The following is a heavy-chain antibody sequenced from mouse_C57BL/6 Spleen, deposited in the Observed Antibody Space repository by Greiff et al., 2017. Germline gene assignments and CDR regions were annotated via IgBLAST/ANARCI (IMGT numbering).Heavy chain of an antibody. CDR3: ARGEVLRSFDY. D-gene: IGHD1-1*01. CDR1: GYAFSSYW. Sequence: VQLQQPGAELVKPGASVKISCKASGYAFSSYWMNWVKQRPGKGLEWIGQIYPGDGDTNYNGKFKGKATLTADKSSSTAYMQLSSLTSEDSAVYFCARGEVLRSFDYWGQGTTLTVSS. V-gene: IGHV1-80*01. CDR2: IYPGDGDT. J-gene: IGHJ2*01.